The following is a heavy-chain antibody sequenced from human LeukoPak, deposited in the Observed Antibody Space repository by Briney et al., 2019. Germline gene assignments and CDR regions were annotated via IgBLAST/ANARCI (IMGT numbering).Heavy chain of an antibody. D-gene: IGHD4-17*01. J-gene: IGHJ5*02. CDR3: ARYDGDPMRGGFDP. V-gene: IGHV1-69*04. Sequence: SVKVSCKASGGTFSSYAISWVRQAPGQGLEWMGRIIPILGIANYAQKFQGRVTITADKSTSTAYMELSSLRSEDTAVYYCARYDGDPMRGGFDPWGQGTLVTVSS. CDR2: IIPILGIA. CDR1: GGTFSSYA.